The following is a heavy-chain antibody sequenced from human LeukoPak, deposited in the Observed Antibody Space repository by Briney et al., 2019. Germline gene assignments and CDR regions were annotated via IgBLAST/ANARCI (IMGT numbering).Heavy chain of an antibody. CDR3: ARGPRAAADDY. CDR2: INAGNGNT. D-gene: IGHD6-13*01. J-gene: IGHJ4*02. Sequence: ASVKVSCKASGYTFINFAINWGLQAPGQRPGWMGWINAGNGNTKYSQKFQGRVTITRDTSASTAYMELSSLTSEDTAVYYCARGPRAAADDYWGQGTLVTVSS. CDR1: GYTFINFA. V-gene: IGHV1-3*01.